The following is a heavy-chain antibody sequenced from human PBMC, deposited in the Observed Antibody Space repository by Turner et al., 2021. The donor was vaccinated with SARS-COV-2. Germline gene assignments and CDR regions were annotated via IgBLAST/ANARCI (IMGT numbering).Heavy chain of an antibody. J-gene: IGHJ6*03. V-gene: IGHV4-39*01. D-gene: IGHD4-4*01. CDR1: GVSISSSSYY. CDR2: VYYRGNT. CDR3: ARVKSTVTTYYYYYMDV. Sequence: QLQLQESGPGLLKPSETLSLTCSVSGVSISSSSYYCGWIRQPPGKGPEWIGSVYYRGNTYSNPSLESRVTISVDTSNNQFSLKLNSVTAADTAVYYCARVKSTVTTYYYYYMDVWGKGTTVTVSS.